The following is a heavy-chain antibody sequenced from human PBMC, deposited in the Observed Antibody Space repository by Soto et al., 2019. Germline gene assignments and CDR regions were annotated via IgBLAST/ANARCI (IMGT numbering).Heavy chain of an antibody. J-gene: IGHJ5*02. CDR2: ISGTSSYI. D-gene: IGHD6-19*01. CDR1: GFSFSTYN. Sequence: EVQLVESGGGLVKPGGSLRLSCAASGFSFSTYNMNWVRQAPGKGLEWVSSISGTSSYIYYADSVKGRFTISRDNAKNSLYLQMNSLRVEDTAVFYCARESTVAGYTWGQGTLVTVSS. V-gene: IGHV3-21*01. CDR3: ARESTVAGYT.